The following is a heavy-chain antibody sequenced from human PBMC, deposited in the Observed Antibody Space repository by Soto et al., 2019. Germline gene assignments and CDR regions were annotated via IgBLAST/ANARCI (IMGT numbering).Heavy chain of an antibody. CDR3: ASLYGSGSYYNDDAFDI. CDR2: IYYSGST. J-gene: IGHJ3*02. CDR1: GGSISSSSYY. D-gene: IGHD3-10*01. Sequence: SETLSLTCTVSGGSISSSSYYWGWIRQPPGKGLEWIGSIYYSGSTYYNPSLKSRVTISVDTSKNQFSLKLSFVTAADTAVYYCASLYGSGSYYNDDAFDIWGQGTMVTVSS. V-gene: IGHV4-39*01.